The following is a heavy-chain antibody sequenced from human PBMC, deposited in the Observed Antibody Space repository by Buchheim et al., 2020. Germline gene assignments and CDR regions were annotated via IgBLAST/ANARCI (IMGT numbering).Heavy chain of an antibody. CDR2: ISSSGNTR. V-gene: IGHV3-48*03. CDR3: ARVDSSSWGV. Sequence: EVQLVESGGGLVQPGGSLRLSCAASGFTLNTYEMNWVRQAPGKGLEWVSYISSSGNTRNYADSVKGRFTISRDNATNSLYLQMNSLRVEDTAVYYCARVDSSSWGVWGQGTT. CDR1: GFTLNTYE. J-gene: IGHJ6*02. D-gene: IGHD6-13*01.